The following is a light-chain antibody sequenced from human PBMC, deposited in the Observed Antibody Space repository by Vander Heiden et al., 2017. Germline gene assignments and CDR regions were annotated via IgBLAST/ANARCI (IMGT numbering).Light chain of an antibody. CDR3: SSYTSTSTPHFV. CDR2: EVS. V-gene: IGLV2-14*01. Sequence: QSALTQPASVSGSPGQSITIPCTGTSSDVGGYTYVSWYQQHPGKAPKLMIFEVSHRPSGVSHRFSGSKSGTTASLTISGLQADDEADYYCSSYTSTSTPHFVFGTGTTVTIL. CDR1: SSDVGGYTY. J-gene: IGLJ1*01.